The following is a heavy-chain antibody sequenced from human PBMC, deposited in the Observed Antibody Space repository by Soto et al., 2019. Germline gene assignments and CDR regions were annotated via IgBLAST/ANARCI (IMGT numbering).Heavy chain of an antibody. CDR1: GDSISSSTYY. D-gene: IGHD6-13*01. J-gene: IGHJ5*02. CDR2: IYYSGTT. V-gene: IGHV4-39*01. Sequence: SETLSLTCTVSGDSISSSTYYWGWIRQPPGKGQEWIGNIYYSGTTYHNPFLKSRATISVDTSKNQFSLKLSSVTAADTAVYYCARGRGITATGTSWFDPWGQGALVTVSS. CDR3: ARGRGITATGTSWFDP.